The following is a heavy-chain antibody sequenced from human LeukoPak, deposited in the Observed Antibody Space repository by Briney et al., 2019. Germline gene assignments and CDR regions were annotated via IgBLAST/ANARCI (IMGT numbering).Heavy chain of an antibody. CDR2: IYYSGST. Sequence: GSLRLSCTASGFTFDDYAMHWVRQAPGKGLEWIGSIYYSGSTYYNPSLKSRVTISVDTSKNQFSLELSSVTAADTAVYYCARNGGYNAYYYGMDVWGQGTTVTVSS. J-gene: IGHJ6*02. CDR1: GFTFDDYA. D-gene: IGHD5-24*01. V-gene: IGHV4-38-2*02. CDR3: ARNGGYNAYYYGMDV.